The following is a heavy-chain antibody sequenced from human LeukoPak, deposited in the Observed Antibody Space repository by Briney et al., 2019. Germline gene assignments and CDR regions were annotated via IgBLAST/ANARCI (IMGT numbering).Heavy chain of an antibody. D-gene: IGHD2-15*01. V-gene: IGHV4-4*07. J-gene: IGHJ6*03. CDR3: ARAPDCSGGSCYSYYYYYMDV. CDR1: GGSISSYY. Sequence: SSETLPLTCTVSGGSISSYYWSWIRQPAGKGLEWIGRIYTSGSTNYNPSLKSRVTISVDTSKNQFSLKLSSVTAADTAVYYCARAPDCSGGSCYSYYYYYMDVWGKGTTVTVSS. CDR2: IYTSGST.